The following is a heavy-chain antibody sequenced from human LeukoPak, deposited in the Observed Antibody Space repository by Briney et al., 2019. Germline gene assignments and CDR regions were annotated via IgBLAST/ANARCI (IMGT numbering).Heavy chain of an antibody. Sequence: PGGSLRLSCSVSGFTFSSCAMHWVRQAPGRGLEDVLAISSNGGSTYYADSVKGRFTISRDNSKNTLYLQMSSLRAEDTAVYYCAKDPPPGYSSGWYTEYYFDYWGQGTLVTVSS. CDR3: AKDPPPGYSSGWYTEYYFDY. D-gene: IGHD6-19*01. J-gene: IGHJ4*02. V-gene: IGHV3-64D*06. CDR2: ISSNGGST. CDR1: GFTFSSCA.